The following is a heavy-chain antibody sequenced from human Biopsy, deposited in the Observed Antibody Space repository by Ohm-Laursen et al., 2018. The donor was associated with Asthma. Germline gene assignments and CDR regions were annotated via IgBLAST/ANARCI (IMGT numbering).Heavy chain of an antibody. D-gene: IGHD6-13*01. J-gene: IGHJ4*02. Sequence: SLRLSCAASGFNLHNYGMNWVRRAPGKGLEGVAQILFDGRKINYPDSVKGRFTISRDNSKNMVYLQMNSLRPEDTAVYYCAKDRVAGRSYYFDYWGQGSLVSVSS. CDR2: ILFDGRKI. CDR1: GFNLHNYG. CDR3: AKDRVAGRSYYFDY. V-gene: IGHV3-30*18.